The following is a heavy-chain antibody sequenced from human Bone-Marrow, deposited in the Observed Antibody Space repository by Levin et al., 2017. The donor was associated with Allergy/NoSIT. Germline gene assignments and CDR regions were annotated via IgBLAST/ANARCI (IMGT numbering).Heavy chain of an antibody. CDR2: IKSKTDGGTT. CDR3: TTVSILEQLRNRQDYYYMDV. D-gene: IGHD6-6*01. Sequence: GESLKISCAASGFTFSNAWMSWVRQAPGKGLEWVGRIKSKTDGGTTDYAAPVKGRFTISRDDSKNTLYLQMNSLKTEDTAVYYCTTVSILEQLRNRQDYYYMDVWGKGTTVTVSS. V-gene: IGHV3-15*01. CDR1: GFTFSNAW. J-gene: IGHJ6*03.